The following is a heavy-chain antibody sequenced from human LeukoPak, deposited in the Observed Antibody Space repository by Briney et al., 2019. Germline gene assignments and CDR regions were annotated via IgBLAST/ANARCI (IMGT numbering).Heavy chain of an antibody. Sequence: SETLSLTCTVSGGSISSSSYYWGWIRQPPGKGLEWIGSIYYSVSTYYNPSLKSRVTISVDTSKNQFSLKLSSVTAADTAVYYCARVLGLRFLEWLHHGVGNWFDPWGQGTLVTVSS. CDR2: IYYSVST. V-gene: IGHV4-39*07. D-gene: IGHD3-3*01. J-gene: IGHJ5*02. CDR3: ARVLGLRFLEWLHHGVGNWFDP. CDR1: GGSISSSSYY.